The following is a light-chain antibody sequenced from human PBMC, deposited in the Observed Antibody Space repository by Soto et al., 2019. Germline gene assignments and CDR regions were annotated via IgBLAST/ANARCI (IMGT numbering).Light chain of an antibody. V-gene: IGKV3-11*01. CDR3: QQRSNWPPIT. CDR2: DAA. Sequence: EIVLTQSPATLSLSPGERATLSCRASQSVSSYLAWYQQKPGQAPRLLIYDAANRATGIPDRYSGSGSGTAFTLTISSLETEDFAVYCCQQRSNWPPITFGQGTRLEIK. J-gene: IGKJ5*01. CDR1: QSVSSY.